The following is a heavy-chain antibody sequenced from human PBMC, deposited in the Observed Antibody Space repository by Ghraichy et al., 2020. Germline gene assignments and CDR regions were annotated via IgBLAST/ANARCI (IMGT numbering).Heavy chain of an antibody. Sequence: GGSLRLSCVASGFCFSRYWMSWVRQAPGKGLEWVANIKQDGSEKYYVDSVKGRFAISRDNAKNSLSLQMNSLRAEVTAVYYCARDRDGDLDFWGQGTLVTVSS. CDR2: IKQDGSEK. V-gene: IGHV3-7*03. CDR1: GFCFSRYW. J-gene: IGHJ4*02. CDR3: ARDRDGDLDF. D-gene: IGHD5-24*01.